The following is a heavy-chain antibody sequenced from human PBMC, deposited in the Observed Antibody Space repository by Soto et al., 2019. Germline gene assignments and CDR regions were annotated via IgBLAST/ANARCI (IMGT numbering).Heavy chain of an antibody. D-gene: IGHD6-19*01. Sequence: SETLSLTCGVYGGSVSDYYWSWIHLPPGKGLEWIGEINHSGSSNYNPSLKSRVTISVDTSKNQLSLKVSSVTAADTAVYYCARDPAVAGTGWFDPWGQGTLVTVSS. CDR2: INHSGSS. CDR1: GGSVSDYY. CDR3: ARDPAVAGTGWFDP. J-gene: IGHJ5*02. V-gene: IGHV4-34*01.